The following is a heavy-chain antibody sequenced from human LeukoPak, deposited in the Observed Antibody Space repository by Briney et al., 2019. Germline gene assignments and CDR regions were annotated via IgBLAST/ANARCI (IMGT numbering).Heavy chain of an antibody. CDR3: ARLGGSGSYLQGDYYYYGMDV. Sequence: SVKVSCKASGGTFSSYAISWVRQAPGQGLEWMGGIIPIFGTANYAQKFQGRVTITTDESTSTAYMELSSLRSEDTAVYYCARLGGSGSYLQGDYYYYGMDVWGQGTTVTVSS. CDR1: GGTFSSYA. D-gene: IGHD3-10*01. V-gene: IGHV1-69*05. CDR2: IIPIFGTA. J-gene: IGHJ6*02.